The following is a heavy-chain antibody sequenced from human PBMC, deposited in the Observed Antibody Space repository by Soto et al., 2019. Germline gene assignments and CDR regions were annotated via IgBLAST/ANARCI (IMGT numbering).Heavy chain of an antibody. CDR3: ARDGAQVPADFCAPECWFDP. D-gene: IGHD2-2*01. J-gene: IGHJ5*02. Sequence: PGGSLRLSCAASGFTFSSYSMNWVRQAPGKGLEWVSSISSSSSYIYYADSVKGRFTISRDNAKNSLYLQMNSLRAEDTAVYYCARDGAQVPADFCAPECWFDPWSQGTLITVSS. CDR2: ISSSSSYI. V-gene: IGHV3-21*01. CDR1: GFTFSSYS.